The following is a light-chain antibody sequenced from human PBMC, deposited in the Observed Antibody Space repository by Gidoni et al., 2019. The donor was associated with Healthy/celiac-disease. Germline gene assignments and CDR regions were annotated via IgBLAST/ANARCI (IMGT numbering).Light chain of an antibody. CDR1: QSVSSN. Sequence: EIVMTQSPATLSVSPGERATLSCRASQSVSSNLAWYQQNPGQAPRLLIYGASTRATGIPARFSGSGSGTEFTLTIRSLQSEDFAVYYCQQYNNWPRPFGQGTKVEIK. J-gene: IGKJ1*01. CDR3: QQYNNWPRP. CDR2: GAS. V-gene: IGKV3-15*01.